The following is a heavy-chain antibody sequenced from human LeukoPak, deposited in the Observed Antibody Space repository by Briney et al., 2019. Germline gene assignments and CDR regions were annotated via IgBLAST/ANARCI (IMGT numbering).Heavy chain of an antibody. V-gene: IGHV4-34*01. CDR1: GGSFSGYY. CDR3: ARGSGSSNSLYYYYYMDV. Sequence: SETLSLTCAVYGGSFSGYYWSWIRQPPGKGLEWIVEINHSGSTNYNPSLKSRVTISVDTSKNQFSLKLSSVTAADTAVYYCARGSGSSNSLYYYYYMDVWGKGTTVTVSS. D-gene: IGHD4-23*01. J-gene: IGHJ6*03. CDR2: INHSGST.